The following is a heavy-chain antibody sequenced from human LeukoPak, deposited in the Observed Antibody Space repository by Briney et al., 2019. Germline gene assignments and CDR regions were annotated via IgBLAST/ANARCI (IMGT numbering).Heavy chain of an antibody. CDR3: AAGRGADFDY. J-gene: IGHJ4*01. CDR2: IDPSDSYT. Sequence: GESLKISCKGSGCSFTSYWISWVRQMPGKGLEWMGRIDPSDSYTNYSPSFQGHVTISADKSISTAYLQWSSLKASDTAMYYCAAGRGADFDYWGHGALVTVSS. CDR1: GCSFTSYW. V-gene: IGHV5-10-1*01.